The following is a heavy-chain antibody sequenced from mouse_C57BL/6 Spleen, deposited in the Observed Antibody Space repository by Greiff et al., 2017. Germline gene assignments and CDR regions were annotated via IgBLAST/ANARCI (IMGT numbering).Heavy chain of an antibody. D-gene: IGHD1-1*01. CDR1: GYTFTSYW. CDR3: AREDLTTVVAGKLDY. J-gene: IGHJ2*01. Sequence: QVQLQQPGAELVKPGASVQLSCKASGYTFTSYWMHWVPQRPGQGLEWIGMIHPNSGSTNYNEKFKSKATLTVDKSSSTAYMPLSSLTSEDSAVYYCAREDLTTVVAGKLDYWGQGTTLTVSS. CDR2: IHPNSGST. V-gene: IGHV1-64*01.